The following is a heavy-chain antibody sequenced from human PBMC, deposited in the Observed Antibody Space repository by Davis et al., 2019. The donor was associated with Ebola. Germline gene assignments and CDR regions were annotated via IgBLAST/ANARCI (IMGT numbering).Heavy chain of an antibody. J-gene: IGHJ4*02. CDR1: GGTFSSYT. CDR3: ARDLTSYDFWTGGY. V-gene: IGHV1-69*04. D-gene: IGHD3-3*01. CDR2: IIPILGIA. Sequence: SVKVSCKASGGTFSSYTISWVRQAPGQGLEWMGRIIPILGIANYAQKFQGRVTITADKSTSTAYMELSSLRSEDTAVYYCARDLTSYDFWTGGYWGQGTLVTVSS.